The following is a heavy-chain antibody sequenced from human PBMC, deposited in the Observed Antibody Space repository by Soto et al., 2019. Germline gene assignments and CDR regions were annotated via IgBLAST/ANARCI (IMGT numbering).Heavy chain of an antibody. CDR3: ARRHSVGFPPYYYYYMDV. J-gene: IGHJ6*03. Sequence: QLQLQESGPGLVKPSETLSLTCTVSGGSISSSSYYWGWIRQPPGKGLEWIGSIYYSGSTYYNPSLKSRLTISVDTAKNQFSLKLSSVTATDTAVFYCARRHSVGFPPYYYYYMDVWGKGTTVTVSS. CDR1: GGSISSSSYY. V-gene: IGHV4-39*01. D-gene: IGHD3-10*01. CDR2: IYYSGST.